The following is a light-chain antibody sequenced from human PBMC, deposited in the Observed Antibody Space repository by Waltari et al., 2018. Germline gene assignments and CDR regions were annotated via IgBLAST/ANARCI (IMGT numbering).Light chain of an antibody. CDR3: SSFTTGSTGL. CDR2: NVS. Sequence: QSALAQPASVSGSPGQSITISCTGSSSYIGAFALVSWYQQHPGRAPRLIIRNVSERPSGVPHRFSGSKSGNTASLTISSLRSEDESLYFCSSFTTGSTGLFGGGTKLTVL. J-gene: IGLJ2*01. V-gene: IGLV2-14*03. CDR1: SSYIGAFAL.